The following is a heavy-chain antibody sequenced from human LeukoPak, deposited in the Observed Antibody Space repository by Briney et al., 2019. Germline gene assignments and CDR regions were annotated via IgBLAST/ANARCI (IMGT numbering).Heavy chain of an antibody. D-gene: IGHD2-21*02. CDR1: GYTFTSYD. CDR2: MNPNSGNT. V-gene: IGHV1-8*01. CDR3: ATAYCGGDCYSPHYFDY. J-gene: IGHJ4*02. Sequence: ASVKVSCKASGYTFTSYDINWVRQATGQGLEWMGWMNPNSGNTGYAQKFQGRVTMTRNTSISTAYMELSSLRSEDTAVYYCATAYCGGDCYSPHYFDYWGQGTLVTVSS.